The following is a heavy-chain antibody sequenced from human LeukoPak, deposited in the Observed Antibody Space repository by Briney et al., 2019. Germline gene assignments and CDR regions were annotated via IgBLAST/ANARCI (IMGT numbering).Heavy chain of an antibody. CDR1: GLTFSSYA. Sequence: GGSLRLSCAASGLTFSSYAMSWVRQAPGKGLEWVANIKQDGGEKYYVESVKGRFTISRDNVKNSLYLQMNSLRVEDTAVYYCARARGGYDLDYWGQGTLVTVSS. V-gene: IGHV3-7*01. CDR3: ARARGGYDLDY. CDR2: IKQDGGEK. J-gene: IGHJ4*02. D-gene: IGHD5-12*01.